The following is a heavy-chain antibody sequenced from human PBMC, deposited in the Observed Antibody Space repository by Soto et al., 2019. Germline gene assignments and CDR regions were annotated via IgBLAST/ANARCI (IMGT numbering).Heavy chain of an antibody. CDR3: AVDGYNYFGAFDI. CDR1: GFTFSSYA. J-gene: IGHJ3*02. Sequence: QVQLVESGGGVVQPGRSLRLSCAASGFTFSSYAMHWVRQAPGKGLEWVAVISYDGSNKYYADSVKGRFTISRDNSKNTLYLQMNSLRAEDTAVYYCAVDGYNYFGAFDIWGQGTMVTVSS. V-gene: IGHV3-30-3*01. CDR2: ISYDGSNK. D-gene: IGHD5-12*01.